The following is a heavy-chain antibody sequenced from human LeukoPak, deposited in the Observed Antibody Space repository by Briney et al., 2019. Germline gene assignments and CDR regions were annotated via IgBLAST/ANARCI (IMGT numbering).Heavy chain of an antibody. CDR3: ARDGDLGYCSGGSCRYFQH. CDR2: IIPILGIA. J-gene: IGHJ1*01. CDR1: GGTFSSYA. Sequence: SVKVSCKASGGTFSSYAISWVRQAPGQGLEWMGRIIPILGIANYAQKFQGRVTITADKSTSTAYMELSSLRSEDTAVYYCARDGDLGYCSGGSCRYFQHWGQGTLVTVSS. D-gene: IGHD2-15*01. V-gene: IGHV1-69*04.